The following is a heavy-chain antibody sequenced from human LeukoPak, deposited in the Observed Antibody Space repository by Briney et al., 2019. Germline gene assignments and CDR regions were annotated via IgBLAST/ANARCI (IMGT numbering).Heavy chain of an antibody. CDR2: IYYSGST. CDR3: ARDSDYGSGSYYPEYFQH. CDR1: GGSISSSSYY. J-gene: IGHJ1*01. Sequence: SETLSLTCTVSGGSISSSSYYWGWIRQPPGEGLEWIGSIYYSGSTYYNPSLKSRVTISVDTSKNQFSLKLSSVTAADTAVYYCARDSDYGSGSYYPEYFQHWGQGTLVTVSS. D-gene: IGHD3-10*01. V-gene: IGHV4-39*07.